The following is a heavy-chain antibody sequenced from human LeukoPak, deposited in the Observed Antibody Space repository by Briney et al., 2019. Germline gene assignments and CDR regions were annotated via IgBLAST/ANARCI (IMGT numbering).Heavy chain of an antibody. CDR1: GFTFGSYA. Sequence: GGSLRLSCAASGFTFGSYAMGWVRQAPGKGLEWVSAISGSGGSTYYADSVKGRFTISRDNSKNTLYLQMNSLRAEDTAVYYCAKGNSQETLCYWGQGTLVTVSS. D-gene: IGHD4-23*01. CDR3: AKGNSQETLCY. CDR2: ISGSGGST. V-gene: IGHV3-23*01. J-gene: IGHJ4*02.